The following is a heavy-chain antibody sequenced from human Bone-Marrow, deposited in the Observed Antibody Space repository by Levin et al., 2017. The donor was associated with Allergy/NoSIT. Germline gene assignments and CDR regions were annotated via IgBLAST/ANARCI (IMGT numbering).Heavy chain of an antibody. Sequence: LRLSCTVSGASIRSGSYYWNWIRQHPGKGLEWIGFIYYSGGTRYNPSLLSRVSVSVDTSKNQFSLKLTSVTAADTAVYYCAGSLNRGVIPSLNFDYWGQGTLVTVSS. CDR2: IYYSGGT. CDR3: AGSLNRGVIPSLNFDY. V-gene: IGHV4-31*03. CDR1: GASIRSGSYY. D-gene: IGHD3-10*01. J-gene: IGHJ4*02.